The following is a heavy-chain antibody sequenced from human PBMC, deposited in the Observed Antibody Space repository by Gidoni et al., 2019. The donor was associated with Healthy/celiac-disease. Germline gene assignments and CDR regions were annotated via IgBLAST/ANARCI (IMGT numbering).Heavy chain of an antibody. V-gene: IGHV4-34*01. D-gene: IGHD3-9*01. CDR1: GGSFSGHY. J-gene: IGHJ4*02. CDR3: ARGKALRYFDWLSWFDY. Sequence: QVQLQQWGAGLLKPSETLSLTCAVYGGSFSGHYWSWIRQPPGKGLEWIGEINHSGSTNYNPSLKSRVTISVDTSKNQFSLKLSSVTAADTAVYYCARGKALRYFDWLSWFDYWGQGTLVTVSS. CDR2: INHSGST.